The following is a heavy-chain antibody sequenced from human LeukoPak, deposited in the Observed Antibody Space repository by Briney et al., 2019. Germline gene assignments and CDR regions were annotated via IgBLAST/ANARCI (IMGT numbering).Heavy chain of an antibody. CDR2: IHGEGTSS. CDR1: GFTFSGSW. Sequence: GGSLRLSCAASGFTFSGSWMHWVRQPPGKGLVWVSRIHGEGTSSNYADSVKGRFTISRDNAKNTLYLQMYSLRDEDTAVYYCARGGSPSVDWGQGTLVTVSS. D-gene: IGHD1-26*01. J-gene: IGHJ4*02. V-gene: IGHV3-74*01. CDR3: ARGGSPSVD.